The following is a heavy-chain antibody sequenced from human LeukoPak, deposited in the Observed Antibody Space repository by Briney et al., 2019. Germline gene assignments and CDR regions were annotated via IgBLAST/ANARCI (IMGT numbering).Heavy chain of an antibody. D-gene: IGHD6-13*01. CDR2: IYPGDSDS. V-gene: IGHV5-51*01. CDR1: GYSFTSYW. CDR3: ASNLAAGGYYFDY. J-gene: IGHJ4*02. Sequence: PGESLKISCKGSGYSFTSYWIGWVRQMPGKGLEWMGIIYPGDSDSRYSPSFQGQVTISADKSISTAYLQWSSLKASDTAMYYCASNLAAGGYYFDYWGQGTLVTVSS.